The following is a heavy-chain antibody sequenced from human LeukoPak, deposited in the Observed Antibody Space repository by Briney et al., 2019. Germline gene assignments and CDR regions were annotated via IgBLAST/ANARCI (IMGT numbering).Heavy chain of an antibody. V-gene: IGHV1-69*05. CDR3: AREERTTGLLWFDP. J-gene: IGHJ5*02. CDR2: IIPIFGTA. Sequence: SVKVSCKASGGTFSSYAISWVRQAPGQGLEWMGGIIPIFGTANYAQKFQGRVTITTDESTSTAYMELSSPRSEDTAVYYCAREERTTGLLWFDPWGQGTLVTVSS. CDR1: GGTFSSYA. D-gene: IGHD1-14*01.